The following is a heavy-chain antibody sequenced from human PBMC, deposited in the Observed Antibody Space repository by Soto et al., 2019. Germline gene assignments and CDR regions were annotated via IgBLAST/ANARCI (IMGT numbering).Heavy chain of an antibody. CDR3: AKISCCGGRCYVPAAYWFDP. J-gene: IGHJ5*02. V-gene: IGHV4-59*11. D-gene: IGHD2-15*01. Sequence: QVQLQESGPGLVKPSGTLSLTCTVSGGSISTHYWSWIRKRPGKGLEHIGTVYYSGSTNYNPSFKSRGSILADTSPSQFSLTLPSVTAADTAIYYCAKISCCGGRCYVPAAYWFDPWGQGTLVTVSS. CDR1: GGSISTHY. CDR2: VYYSGST.